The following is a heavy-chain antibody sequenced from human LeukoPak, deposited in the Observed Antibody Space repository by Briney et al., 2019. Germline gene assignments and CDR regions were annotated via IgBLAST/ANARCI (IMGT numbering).Heavy chain of an antibody. CDR3: ARVVNLGYCSSTSCPNWFDP. D-gene: IGHD2-2*01. Sequence: PSETLSLTCTVSGGSISSSSYYWGWIRQPPGKGLEWIGSICYSGSTNYNPSLKSRVTISVDTSKNQFSLKLSSVTAADTAVYYCARVVNLGYCSSTSCPNWFDPWGQGTLVTVSS. J-gene: IGHJ5*02. CDR2: ICYSGST. V-gene: IGHV4-39*01. CDR1: GGSISSSSYY.